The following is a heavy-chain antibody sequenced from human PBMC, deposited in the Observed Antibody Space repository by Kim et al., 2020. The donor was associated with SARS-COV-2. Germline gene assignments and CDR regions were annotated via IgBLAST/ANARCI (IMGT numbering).Heavy chain of an antibody. Sequence: GGSLRLSCAASGFSFDNYAMTWVRQAPGKGLEWLSIISASGGHTYYADSVQGRFTISRDNSKNTLYLQMNSLRAEDTSVYYCAQDPDSIMLMFGGYFDNWGQGTLVTVSS. D-gene: IGHD3-16*01. V-gene: IGHV3-23*01. J-gene: IGHJ4*02. CDR1: GFSFDNYA. CDR3: AQDPDSIMLMFGGYFDN. CDR2: ISASGGHT.